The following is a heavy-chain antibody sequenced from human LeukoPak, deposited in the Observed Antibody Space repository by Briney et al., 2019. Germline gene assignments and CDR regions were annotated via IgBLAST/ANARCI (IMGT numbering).Heavy chain of an antibody. CDR2: ISAYNGNT. CDR3: ARDSLVDCSSTSCYSVRYGMDV. CDR1: GYTFTSYG. J-gene: IGHJ6*02. D-gene: IGHD2-2*01. Sequence: ASVNVSCKASGYTFTSYGISWVRQAPGQGLEWMGWISAYNGNTNYSQKLQGRVTMTTDTSTSTAYMELRSLRSDDTAVYYCARDSLVDCSSTSCYSVRYGMDVWGQGTTVTVSS. V-gene: IGHV1-18*01.